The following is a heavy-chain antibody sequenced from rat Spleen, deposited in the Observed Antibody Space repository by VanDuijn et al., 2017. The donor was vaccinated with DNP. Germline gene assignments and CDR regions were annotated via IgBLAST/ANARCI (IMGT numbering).Heavy chain of an antibody. D-gene: IGHD1-11*01. V-gene: IGHV3-1*01. CDR2: ISYSGST. J-gene: IGHJ1*01. CDR3: ARGLNSGGYSYSWYFDF. Sequence: EVQLQESGPGLVKPSQSLSLTCSVTGYSITSNYWAWIRKFPENKMEWMGYISYSGSTGYSPSLKSRITITRETSKNQCFLQLNSVTTDEIDTDYCARGLNSGGYSYSWYFDFWGPGTMVAVSS. CDR1: GYSITSNY.